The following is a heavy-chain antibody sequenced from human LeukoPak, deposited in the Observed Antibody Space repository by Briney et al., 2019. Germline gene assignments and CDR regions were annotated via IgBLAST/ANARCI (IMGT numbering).Heavy chain of an antibody. CDR3: AKDPQKILYFFEN. CDR2: ISDSGAST. J-gene: IGHJ4*02. CDR1: GFTFSNYA. V-gene: IGHV3-23*01. Sequence: GGSLRLSCAASGFTFSNYAMSWVRQAPGKGLEWVSPISDSGASTYYADSVKGRFTISRDNSKNTLYLQMNSLRVEDTAVYYCAKDPQKILYFFENWGQGTLVAVSS.